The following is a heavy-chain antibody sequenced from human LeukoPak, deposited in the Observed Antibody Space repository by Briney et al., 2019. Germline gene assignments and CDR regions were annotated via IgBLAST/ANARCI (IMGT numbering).Heavy chain of an antibody. J-gene: IGHJ4*02. V-gene: IGHV1-18*01. D-gene: IGHD5-18*01. CDR2: INSYNGHT. CDR3: ARDSGRWIHLWRFDF. Sequence: RASVKVSCKTSGYTFATYTINWVRQAPGQGLEWMGWINSYNGHTNYAHKLHGRVTMTTDTSTSTAYMELRSLRSDDTAVYYCARDSGRWIHLWRFDFWGQGTLVTVSS. CDR1: GYTFATYT.